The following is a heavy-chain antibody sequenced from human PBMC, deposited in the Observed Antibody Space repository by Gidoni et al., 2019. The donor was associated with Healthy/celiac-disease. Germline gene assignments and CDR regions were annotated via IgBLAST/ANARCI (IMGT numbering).Heavy chain of an antibody. CDR1: GYSVTSYW. Sequence: EVQLVQSGAEVKKPGESLKISWKGSGYSVTSYWIGWVRQMPGKGLEWMGVIYPGDSDTRYSPSFPGQVTISAYKSLSTAYLQWRSLKASDTAMYYCAGPDPQHTIVATTWGQGTLVTVSS. V-gene: IGHV5-51*01. CDR2: IYPGDSDT. J-gene: IGHJ5*02. CDR3: AGPDPQHTIVATT. D-gene: IGHD5-12*01.